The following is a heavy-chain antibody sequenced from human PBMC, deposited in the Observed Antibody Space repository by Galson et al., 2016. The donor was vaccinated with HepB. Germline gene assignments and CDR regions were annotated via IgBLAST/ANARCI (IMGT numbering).Heavy chain of an antibody. CDR3: AREIPHMVHGGLDY. D-gene: IGHD2-2*02. V-gene: IGHV3-30-3*01. J-gene: IGHJ4*02. CDR1: GFSFSSYS. Sequence: SLRLSCAASGFSFSSYSMHWVRHTPGKGLEWLTIILHDGANENYADSVEGRFTISRDISENTVYLQMNSLRGEDTAVYYCAREIPHMVHGGLDYWGQGTLVTVSS. CDR2: ILHDGANE.